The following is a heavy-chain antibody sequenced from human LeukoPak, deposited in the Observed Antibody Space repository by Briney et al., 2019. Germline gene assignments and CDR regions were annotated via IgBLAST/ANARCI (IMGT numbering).Heavy chain of an antibody. CDR2: IYYSGST. J-gene: IGHJ3*02. V-gene: IGHV4-59*01. Sequence: PSETLSLTCTVSGGSISSYYWSWIRQPPGKGLEWIGYIYYSGSTSYNPSLKSRVTISVDTSKNQFSLKLSSVTAADTAVFYCARDKGSHAFDIWGQGTMVTVSS. CDR1: GGSISSYY. D-gene: IGHD1-26*01. CDR3: ARDKGSHAFDI.